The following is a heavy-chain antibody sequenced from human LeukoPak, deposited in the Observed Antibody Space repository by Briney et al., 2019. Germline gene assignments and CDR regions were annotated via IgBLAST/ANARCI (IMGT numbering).Heavy chain of an antibody. CDR3: ARDYYGSGSLDY. V-gene: IGHV3-53*01. Sequence: GRSLRLSCAASGFTFSSYAMHWVRQAPGKGLEWVSVIYSGGSTYYADSVKGRFTISRDNSKNTLYLQMNSLRAEDTAVYYCARDYYGSGSLDYWGQGTLVTVSS. CDR2: IYSGGST. D-gene: IGHD3-10*01. J-gene: IGHJ4*02. CDR1: GFTFSSYA.